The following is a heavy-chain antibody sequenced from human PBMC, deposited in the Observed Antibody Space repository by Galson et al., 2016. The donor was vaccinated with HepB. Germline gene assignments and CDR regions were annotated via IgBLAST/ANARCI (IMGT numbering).Heavy chain of an antibody. Sequence: SCKASGYTFTSYAMHWVRQAPGQRLEWMGWINAGSGNTEYSQKFQDRVTITRATSASTAYMEVSSLRSEDTAVYYFARDPLGASTLGYWGQGTLVTVSS. D-gene: IGHD1-26*01. CDR1: GYTFTSYA. CDR2: INAGSGNT. CDR3: ARDPLGASTLGY. J-gene: IGHJ4*02. V-gene: IGHV1-3*01.